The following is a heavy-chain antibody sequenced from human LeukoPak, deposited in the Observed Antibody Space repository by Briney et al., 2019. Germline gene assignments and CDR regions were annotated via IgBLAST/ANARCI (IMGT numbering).Heavy chain of an antibody. CDR1: GFTFSSYS. Sequence: GGSLRLSCAASGFTFSSYSMNWVRQAPGRGLEWVSSISSSSSYIYYADSVKGRFTISRDNAKNSLYLQMNSLRAEDTAVYYCASGILDYDFWSGSLYFDYWGQGTLVTVSS. V-gene: IGHV3-21*01. D-gene: IGHD3-3*01. J-gene: IGHJ4*02. CDR2: ISSSSSYI. CDR3: ASGILDYDFWSGSLYFDY.